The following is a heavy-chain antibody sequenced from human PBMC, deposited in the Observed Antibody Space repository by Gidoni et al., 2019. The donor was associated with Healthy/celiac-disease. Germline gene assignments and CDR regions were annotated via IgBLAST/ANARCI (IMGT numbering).Heavy chain of an antibody. D-gene: IGHD3-22*01. CDR2: ISSSSSYI. Sequence: EVQLVESGGGLVKPGGSLRLSCAASGFTFSSYSMNWVRQAPGKGLEWVSSISSSSSYIYYADSVKGRFTISRDNAKNSLYLQMNSLRAEDTAVYYCARVSRYYYDSSGSSRFDYWGQGTLVTVSS. CDR3: ARVSRYYYDSSGSSRFDY. V-gene: IGHV3-21*01. J-gene: IGHJ4*02. CDR1: GFTFSSYS.